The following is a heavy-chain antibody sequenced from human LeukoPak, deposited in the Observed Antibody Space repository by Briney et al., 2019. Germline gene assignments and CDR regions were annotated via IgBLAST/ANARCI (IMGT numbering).Heavy chain of an antibody. V-gene: IGHV3-30*04. CDR3: ARDTVEQAFDY. D-gene: IGHD1-26*01. CDR1: GFTFSSYA. CDR2: ISYDGSNK. J-gene: IGHJ4*02. Sequence: GRSLRLSCAASGFTFSSYAMHWVRQAPGKGREWVAVISYDGSNKYYADSVKGRFTISRDNSKNTLYLQMNSLRAEDTAVYYCARDTVEQAFDYWGQGTLVTVSS.